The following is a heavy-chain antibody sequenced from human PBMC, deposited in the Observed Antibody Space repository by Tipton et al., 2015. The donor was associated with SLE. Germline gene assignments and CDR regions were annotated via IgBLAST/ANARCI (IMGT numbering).Heavy chain of an antibody. V-gene: IGHV5-51*03. CDR1: GYSFYGYW. D-gene: IGHD3-10*01. CDR3: ARFSGPTFPQAWFDP. J-gene: IGHJ5*02. Sequence: QLVQSGVEVKKPGESLKISCKGSGYSFYGYWIGWVRQMPGKGLEWMGIIYPGDSQTRYSPSFEGQVTMSADLSISTAYIQWSSLKASDSAFYYCARFSGPTFPQAWFDPWGQGTLVTVSP. CDR2: IYPGDSQT.